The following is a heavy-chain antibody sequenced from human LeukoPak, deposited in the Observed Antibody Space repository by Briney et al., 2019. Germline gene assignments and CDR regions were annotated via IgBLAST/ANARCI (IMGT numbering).Heavy chain of an antibody. V-gene: IGHV1-18*01. D-gene: IGHD3-10*01. Sequence: ASVKVSCKASGYTFTSYGISWVRQAPGQGLEWMGWISAYNGNTNYAQKLQGRVTMTTDTSTSTAYMELRSLRSDDTAVYYCARAAYYYGSGSYYKGTYYMDVWGKGTTVTVSS. CDR3: ARAAYYYGSGSYYKGTYYMDV. CDR2: ISAYNGNT. CDR1: GYTFTSYG. J-gene: IGHJ6*03.